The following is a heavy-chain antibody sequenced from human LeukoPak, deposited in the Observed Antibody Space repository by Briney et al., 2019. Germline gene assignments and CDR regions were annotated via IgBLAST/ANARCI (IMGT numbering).Heavy chain of an antibody. V-gene: IGHV3-64*02. CDR1: GFTFSSYT. J-gene: IGHJ6*03. CDR3: ARGFDSPMDV. D-gene: IGHD3-9*01. Sequence: GGSLRLSCAASGFTFSSYTIHWVRQAPGKGLEFVSAIRSNGVSTYYADSVKGRFTISRDNSKNTLYLQMGSLRTDDMAVYYCARGFDSPMDVWGKATTVTVSS. CDR2: IRSNGVST.